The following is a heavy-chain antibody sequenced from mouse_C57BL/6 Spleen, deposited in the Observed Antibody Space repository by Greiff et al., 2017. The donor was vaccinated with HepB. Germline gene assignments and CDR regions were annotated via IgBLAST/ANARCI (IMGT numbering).Heavy chain of an antibody. Sequence: QVQLKESGPELVKPGASVKISCKASGYAFSSSWMNWVKQRPGKGLEWIGRIYPGDGDTNYNGKFKGKATLTADKSSSTAYMQLSSLTSEDSAVYFCARKEEVYYDYDEGFAYWGQGTLVTVSA. CDR3: ARKEEVYYDYDEGFAY. D-gene: IGHD2-4*01. J-gene: IGHJ3*01. CDR1: GYAFSSSW. CDR2: IYPGDGDT. V-gene: IGHV1-82*01.